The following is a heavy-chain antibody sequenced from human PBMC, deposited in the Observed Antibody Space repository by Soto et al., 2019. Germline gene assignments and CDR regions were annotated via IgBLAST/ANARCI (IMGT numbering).Heavy chain of an antibody. V-gene: IGHV1-69*06. D-gene: IGHD4-17*01. CDR2: VIPSFGTA. CDR1: GGTFSTYA. Sequence: VHLVQSGAEVKKPGSSVKVSCKASGGTFSTYAISWVRQARGQGLEWMGGVIPSFGTATYAQKFQGRVTSTADKFTSTAYMELSSLRSEDTVVYYCARAPLTTVGNWFAPLGQGTLVTVSS. CDR3: ARAPLTTVGNWFAP. J-gene: IGHJ5*02.